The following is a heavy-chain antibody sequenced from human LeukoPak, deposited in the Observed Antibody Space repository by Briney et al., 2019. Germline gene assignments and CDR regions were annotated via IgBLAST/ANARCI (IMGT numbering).Heavy chain of an antibody. V-gene: IGHV3-74*01. CDR1: GFTFSSNW. Sequence: GGSLRLSCAVSGFTFSSNWMHWVRQVPGKGLVWVSRIKTDGSSTSYVDSVKGRFTISRDNAKNTLYLQMNSLRAEDTAVYYCARGRADYDFWSGYYHYMDVWGKGTTVTVSS. J-gene: IGHJ6*03. CDR3: ARGRADYDFWSGYYHYMDV. D-gene: IGHD3-3*01. CDR2: IKTDGSST.